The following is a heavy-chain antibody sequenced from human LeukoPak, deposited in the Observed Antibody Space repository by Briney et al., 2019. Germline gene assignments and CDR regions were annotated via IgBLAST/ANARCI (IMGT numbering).Heavy chain of an antibody. CDR1: GYTFTSYG. CDR2: ISAYNGNT. CDR3: ARALTDGYTSDAFDI. J-gene: IGHJ3*02. Sequence: ASVKVSCKASGYTFTSYGISWVRQAPGQGLEWMGWISAYNGNTNYAQKLQGRVTMTTDTSTSTAYMELRSLRSDDTAVYYCARALTDGYTSDAFDIWGQGTMVTVSS. V-gene: IGHV1-18*01. D-gene: IGHD5-24*01.